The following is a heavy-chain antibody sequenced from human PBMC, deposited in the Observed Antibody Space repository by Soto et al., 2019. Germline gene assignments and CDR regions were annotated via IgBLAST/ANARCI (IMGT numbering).Heavy chain of an antibody. CDR2: IYYSGIT. CDR1: GGPISSYY. V-gene: IGHV4-59*01. J-gene: IGHJ4*02. Sequence: QVQLQESGPGLVKPSETLSLNCTVSGGPISSYYWSWIRQSPGKGLEWIGYIYYSGITNYNPSLKTRVTISVDTSKHQFTLELSSVTAADTAVYYCARGSSGWPPRLDYWGQGTLVTVSS. CDR3: ARGSSGWPPRLDY. D-gene: IGHD6-19*01.